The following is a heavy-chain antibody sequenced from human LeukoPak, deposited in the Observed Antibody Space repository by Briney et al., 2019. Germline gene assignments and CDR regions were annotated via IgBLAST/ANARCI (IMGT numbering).Heavy chain of an antibody. CDR3: ARDNGLNWFDP. CDR2: IYSGGGGTT. Sequence: PGGSLRLSCAASGFTVSTNYMTWVRQAPGKGLEWVSVIYSGGGGTTHYADSVKGRFTISRDNSKNTVSLQMNSLTAEDTAIYYCARDNGLNWFDPWGQGTLVTVSP. J-gene: IGHJ5*02. CDR1: GFTVSTNY. V-gene: IGHV3-53*01.